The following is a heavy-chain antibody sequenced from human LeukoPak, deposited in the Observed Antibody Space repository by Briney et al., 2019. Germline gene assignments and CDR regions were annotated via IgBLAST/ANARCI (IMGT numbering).Heavy chain of an antibody. Sequence: VSVKVSCRASGYTFISYYMHWVRQVPGQGLEWMGIINPSGGGTSYAQKFQGRVTMTRDTSTSTVFMDLSSLRSEDTAVYYCARVMTTVTYDAFDIWGQGTMVTVSS. V-gene: IGHV1-46*01. CDR2: INPSGGGT. CDR1: GYTFISYY. D-gene: IGHD4-17*01. CDR3: ARVMTTVTYDAFDI. J-gene: IGHJ3*02.